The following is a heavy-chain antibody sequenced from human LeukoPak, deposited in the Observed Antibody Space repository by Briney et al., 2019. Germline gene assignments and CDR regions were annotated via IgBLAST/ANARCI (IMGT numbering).Heavy chain of an antibody. CDR1: GLAFSYYA. J-gene: IGHJ4*02. V-gene: IGHV3-23*01. D-gene: IGHD5-18*01. CDR2: IRGGST. Sequence: VRSLRLSCAASGLAFSYYAMAWVRQAPGKGLEWVSSIRGGSTYYADSVKGRFTIARDNSKNTLYLQMNSLRAEDTAVYYCAKGGYNYGYVDYWGQGTLVTVSS. CDR3: AKGGYNYGYVDY.